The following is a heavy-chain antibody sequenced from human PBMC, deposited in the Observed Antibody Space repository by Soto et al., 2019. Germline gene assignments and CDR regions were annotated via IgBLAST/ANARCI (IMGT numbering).Heavy chain of an antibody. CDR3: AKRGTTVTTKNFDF. CDR2: IKSKTDGGTT. J-gene: IGHJ4*02. D-gene: IGHD4-17*01. CDR1: GFTFSDAW. Sequence: GGSLRLSCAASGFTFSDAWMNWVRQAPGKGLEWVGRIKSKTDGGTTDYAAPVQVRFTISRDDSKNTLHLQMNSLRAEDTAVYYCAKRGTTVTTKNFDFWGPGTLVTVSS. V-gene: IGHV3-15*07.